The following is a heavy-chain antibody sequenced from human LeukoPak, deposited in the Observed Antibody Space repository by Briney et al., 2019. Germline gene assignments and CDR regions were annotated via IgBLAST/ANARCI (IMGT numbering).Heavy chain of an antibody. Sequence: GGSLRLSCAASGLTISGHWMAWVRQAPGKGLEWVAGIKEDGSEAHYVDSVKGRFTISRDNAKNSLYLQMASLRAEDTATYYCAREWYEYGGDSGGYWGQGTLVTVSS. CDR2: IKEDGSEA. CDR1: GLTISGHW. J-gene: IGHJ4*02. CDR3: AREWYEYGGDSGGY. V-gene: IGHV3-7*01. D-gene: IGHD2-21*02.